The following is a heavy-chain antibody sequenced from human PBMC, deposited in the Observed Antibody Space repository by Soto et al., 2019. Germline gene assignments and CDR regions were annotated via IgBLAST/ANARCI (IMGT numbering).Heavy chain of an antibody. Sequence: QVQLVQSGAAVRKPGSSVKVSCKASGVTFSSYTISWVPQAPGQGLGWMGRIIPVLGVANYAPKFQRRLSIVGVEPSGTVYLDLSSLKSEDTAMDYASWLINGESDVSDFWGQGTFITGSS. CDR2: IIPVLGVA. V-gene: IGHV1-69*02. CDR3: SWLINGESDVSDF. CDR1: GVTFSSYT. J-gene: IGHJ3*01. D-gene: IGHD6-13*01.